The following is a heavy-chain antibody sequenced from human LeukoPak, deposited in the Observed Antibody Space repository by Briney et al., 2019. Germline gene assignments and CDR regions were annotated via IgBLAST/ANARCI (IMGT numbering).Heavy chain of an antibody. CDR2: IYWNNDN. CDR3: AHYGDYRFLYYFDY. J-gene: IGHJ4*02. Sequence: KRSGPTLVNPTQTLTLTCTFSGFSLTTSGVGVGWIRQPPGKALEWLALIYWNNDNRYNPSLKTRLTITKDTSKNQVVLIMANMDPVDTATYYCAHYGDYRFLYYFDYWGQGTPVTVSS. D-gene: IGHD4-17*01. V-gene: IGHV2-5*01. CDR1: GFSLTTSGVG.